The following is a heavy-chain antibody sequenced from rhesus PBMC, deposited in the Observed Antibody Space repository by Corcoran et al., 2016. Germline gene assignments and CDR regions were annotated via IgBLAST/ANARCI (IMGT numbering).Heavy chain of an antibody. CDR2: INSGGGST. Sequence: EVQLVETGGGLVQPGGSLRLSCAASGFTFSSYPMQWVRQAPGEGLEWISAINSGGGSTYYADSVKGRFTISRDNSKNTLSLQMNSLRAEDTAVYYCAKGSIQWQPHFDYWGQGVLVTVSS. CDR1: GFTFSSYP. J-gene: IGHJ4*01. D-gene: IGHD5-24*01. CDR3: AKGSIQWQPHFDY. V-gene: IGHV3-103*01.